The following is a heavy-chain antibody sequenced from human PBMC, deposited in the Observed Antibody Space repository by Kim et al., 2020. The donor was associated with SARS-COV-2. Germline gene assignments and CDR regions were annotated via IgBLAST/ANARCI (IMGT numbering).Heavy chain of an antibody. CDR2: ISYDGSNK. D-gene: IGHD3-10*01. J-gene: IGHJ4*02. CDR3: ARDSVRGVIKPLSYFDY. Sequence: GGSLRLSCAASGFTFSSYAMHWVRQAPGKGLEWVAVISYDGSNKYYADSVKGRFTISRDNSKNTLYLQMNSLRAEDTAVYYCARDSVRGVIKPLSYFDYCGQGTLDPV. V-gene: IGHV3-30*04. CDR1: GFTFSSYA.